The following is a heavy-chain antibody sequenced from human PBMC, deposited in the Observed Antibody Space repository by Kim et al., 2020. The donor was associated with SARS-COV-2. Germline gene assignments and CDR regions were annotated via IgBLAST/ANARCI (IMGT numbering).Heavy chain of an antibody. V-gene: IGHV4-61*01. D-gene: IGHD1-26*01. CDR2: IYYSGST. J-gene: IGHJ4*02. CDR3: ARAEVRGGEGGELLP. Sequence: SETLSLTCTVSGGSVSSGSYYWSWIRQPPGKGLEWIGYIYYSGSTNYNPSLKSRVTISVDTSKNQFSLKLSSVTAADTAVYYCARAEVRGGEGGELLPWGQGTLVTVSS. CDR1: GGSVSSGSYY.